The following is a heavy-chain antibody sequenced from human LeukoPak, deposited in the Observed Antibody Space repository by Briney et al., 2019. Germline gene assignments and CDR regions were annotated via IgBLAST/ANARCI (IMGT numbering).Heavy chain of an antibody. CDR3: ARDETGAAGTSIPYYYYYGMDV. J-gene: IGHJ6*02. D-gene: IGHD6-13*01. Sequence: GGSLRLSCAASGFTFSDYYMSWIRQAPGKGLEWVSGINWNGGSTGYADSVKGRFTISRDNAKNSLYLQMNSLRAEDTALYYCARDETGAAGTSIPYYYYYGMDVWGQGTTVTVSS. CDR2: INWNGGST. CDR1: GFTFSDYY. V-gene: IGHV3-20*04.